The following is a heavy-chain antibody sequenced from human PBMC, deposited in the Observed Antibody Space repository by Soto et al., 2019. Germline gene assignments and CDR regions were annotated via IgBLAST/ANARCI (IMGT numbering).Heavy chain of an antibody. CDR2: IYHSGST. D-gene: IGHD5-12*01. Sequence: TLSLTCAVSGGSISSGGYSWSWIRQPPGKGLEWIGYIYHSGSTYYNPSLKSRVTISVDRSKNQFSLKLSSVTVADTAVYYCAAGGGLPRYYWGQGTLVTVSS. V-gene: IGHV4-30-2*01. CDR3: AAGGGLPRYY. CDR1: GGSISSGGYS. J-gene: IGHJ4*02.